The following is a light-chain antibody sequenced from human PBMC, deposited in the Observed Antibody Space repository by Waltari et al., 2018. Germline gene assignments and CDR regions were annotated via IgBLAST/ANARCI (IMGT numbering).Light chain of an antibody. J-gene: IGKJ3*01. V-gene: IGKV3-20*01. CDR1: QYVSSSY. CDR2: GAS. Sequence: EIVLTQSPGTLSLSPGERATLSCRPSQYVSSSYLAWYQQKPGQAPRPLIYGASFRAAGIPERFSGSGSGTDFTLTISRLEPEDFAVFYCLQYGSPPFTFGPGTKVEIK. CDR3: LQYGSPPFT.